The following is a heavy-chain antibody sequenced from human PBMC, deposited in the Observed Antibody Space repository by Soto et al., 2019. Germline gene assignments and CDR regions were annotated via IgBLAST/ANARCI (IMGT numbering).Heavy chain of an antibody. D-gene: IGHD2-21*02. CDR2: ISAYNGNT. V-gene: IGHV1-18*01. CDR1: GYTFTSYG. CDR3: ARHIPYCGGDCYHR. Sequence: GASVKVSCKASGYTFTSYGISWVRQAPGQGLEWMGWISAYNGNTNYAQKLQGRVTMTTDTSISTAYLQWSSLKASDTAMYYCARHIPYCGGDCYHRWGQGTLVTVSS. J-gene: IGHJ5*02.